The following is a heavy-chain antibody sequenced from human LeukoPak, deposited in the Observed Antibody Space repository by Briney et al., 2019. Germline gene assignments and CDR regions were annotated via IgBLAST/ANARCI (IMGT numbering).Heavy chain of an antibody. CDR1: GGSISSYS. D-gene: IGHD3-22*01. J-gene: IGHJ4*02. CDR2: MYYSGST. V-gene: IGHV4-59*01. Sequence: SETLSLTCNVSGGSISSYSWSWIRQPPGKGLEWIGYMYYSGSTSYNPSLKSRVTISVDTSKNQFSLKTSSVTAPDTAVYYCARLSGSGYYPFDNWGQGTLVTVSS. CDR3: ARLSGSGYYPFDN.